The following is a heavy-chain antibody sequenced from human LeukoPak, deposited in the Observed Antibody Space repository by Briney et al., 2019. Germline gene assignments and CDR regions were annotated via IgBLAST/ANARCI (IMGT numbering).Heavy chain of an antibody. D-gene: IGHD6-13*01. Sequence: PGGSLRLSCAASGFTFSSYWMSWVRQAPGKGLEWVANIKQDGSEKYYVDSVKGRFTISRDNAKNSLYLQMNSLRAEDTAVYYCARVGIAAAGTYYYYYMDVWGKGTTVTISS. CDR2: IKQDGSEK. V-gene: IGHV3-7*01. J-gene: IGHJ6*03. CDR3: ARVGIAAAGTYYYYYMDV. CDR1: GFTFSSYW.